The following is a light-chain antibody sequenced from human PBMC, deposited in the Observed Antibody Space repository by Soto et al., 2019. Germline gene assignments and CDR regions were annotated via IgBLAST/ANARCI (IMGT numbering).Light chain of an antibody. Sequence: EIVLTQSPGTLSLSAGERATLSCRASQAVNSNYFAWYQQKPGQAPRLLIYAASSRAIGIPDRFSGSGSGTDFTLTINGLEPEDFAVYYCQQFGNSPQTFGQGTKVEVK. CDR1: QAVNSNY. CDR3: QQFGNSPQT. J-gene: IGKJ1*01. V-gene: IGKV3-20*01. CDR2: AAS.